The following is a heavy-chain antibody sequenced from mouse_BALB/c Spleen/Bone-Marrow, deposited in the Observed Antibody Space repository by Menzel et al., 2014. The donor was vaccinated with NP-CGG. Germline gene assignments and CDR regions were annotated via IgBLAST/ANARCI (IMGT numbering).Heavy chain of an antibody. CDR1: GISITTGNYR. V-gene: IGHV3-5*02. CDR2: IYYSGTI. J-gene: IGHJ2*01. CDR3: ARGAMITTGYFDY. Sequence: VQLKESGPGLVKPSQTVSLTCTVTGISITTGNYRWSWIRQFPGNKLEWIGYIYYSGTITYNPSLTSRTTITRDTSKNQFFLEMNSLTAEDTATYYCARGAMITTGYFDYWDQGTTLTVSS. D-gene: IGHD2-4*01.